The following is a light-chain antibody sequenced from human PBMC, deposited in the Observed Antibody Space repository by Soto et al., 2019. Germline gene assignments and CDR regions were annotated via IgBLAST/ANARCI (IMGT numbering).Light chain of an antibody. V-gene: IGKV3-11*01. J-gene: IGKJ2*01. CDR1: QSVDHY. CDR3: QQRNNWPLYT. CDR2: DAS. Sequence: EIVLTQSPATLSLSPGERATLSCRASQSVDHYLAWYQQKPGQAPRLLIYDASNRATGIPARFSGSGSGTDFTPPISSLEPEDFAVYYCQQRNNWPLYTFGQGTKLEI.